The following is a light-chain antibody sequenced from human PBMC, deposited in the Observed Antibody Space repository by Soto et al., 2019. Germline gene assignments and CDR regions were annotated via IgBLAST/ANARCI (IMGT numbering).Light chain of an antibody. CDR3: QQTSSTPPWT. V-gene: IGKV1-39*01. CDR1: QSIASND. CDR2: AAS. J-gene: IGKJ1*01. Sequence: DIQMTQSPSSLSASVGDRVSITCRASQSIASNDLNWYQQKPGKAPNLLIYAASSLQSGVPSRFSGSGSGTDFTLTISSLQPEDFATYYCQQTSSTPPWTFGQGTKVEIK.